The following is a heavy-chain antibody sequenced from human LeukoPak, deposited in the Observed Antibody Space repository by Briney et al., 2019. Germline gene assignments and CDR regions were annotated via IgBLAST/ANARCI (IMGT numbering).Heavy chain of an antibody. D-gene: IGHD3-10*01. CDR1: GFTFSSYW. CDR3: ARDFLTSTRVSGVLDY. J-gene: IGHJ4*02. V-gene: IGHV3-7*01. Sequence: GGSLRLSCAASGFTFSSYWMSWVRQAPGKGLEWVANIKQDGSEKYYVDSVKGRFTISRDNAKNSLYLQMNSLRAEDTAVYYCARDFLTSTRVSGVLDYWGQGTLVTVSS. CDR2: IKQDGSEK.